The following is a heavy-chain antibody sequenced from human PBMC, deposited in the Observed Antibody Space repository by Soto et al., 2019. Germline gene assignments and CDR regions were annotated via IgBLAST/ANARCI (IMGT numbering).Heavy chain of an antibody. Sequence: QVQLVESGGGVVQPGRSLRLSCAASGFTFSHYAMHWVRQAPGKGLEWVALMSYDGSNEYYADSVKGRFTISRDNSKNTLYLQMNRLRDEETAVYYCAKDGSHNFDYWGQGTLVTVSS. V-gene: IGHV3-30*18. J-gene: IGHJ4*02. CDR2: MSYDGSNE. D-gene: IGHD1-26*01. CDR1: GFTFSHYA. CDR3: AKDGSHNFDY.